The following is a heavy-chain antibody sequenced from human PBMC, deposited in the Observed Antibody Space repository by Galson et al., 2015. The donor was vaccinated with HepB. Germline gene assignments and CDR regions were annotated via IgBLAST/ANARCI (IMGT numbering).Heavy chain of an antibody. Sequence: SLRLSCAASGFGFDTHAMSWVRQAPGRGLEWISGISGNGDSTFYADSVKGRFTVSRDNSNNMLYLQMNSLRAEDAGLYCCAKGYGLFDSWGQGILVTVSS. J-gene: IGHJ5*01. CDR1: GFGFDTHA. V-gene: IGHV3-23*01. D-gene: IGHD5-18*01. CDR3: AKGYGLFDS. CDR2: ISGNGDST.